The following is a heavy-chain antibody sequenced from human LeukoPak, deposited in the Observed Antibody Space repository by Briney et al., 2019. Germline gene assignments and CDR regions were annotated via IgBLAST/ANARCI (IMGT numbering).Heavy chain of an antibody. CDR1: GFTFSDYG. Sequence: GGSLRLSCAAAGFTFSDYGMNWVHQAPGKGLEWVSGISGSGISTYYADSVKGRFTISRDNFKNTLYLQMNSLRVEDTAVYYCAKSWNYYDSSGDDALDIWGQGTMVTVSS. V-gene: IGHV3-23*01. D-gene: IGHD3-22*01. CDR2: ISGSGIST. J-gene: IGHJ3*02. CDR3: AKSWNYYDSSGDDALDI.